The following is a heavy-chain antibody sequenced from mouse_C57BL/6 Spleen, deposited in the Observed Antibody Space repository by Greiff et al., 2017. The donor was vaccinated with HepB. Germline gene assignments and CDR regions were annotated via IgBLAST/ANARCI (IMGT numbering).Heavy chain of an antibody. CDR2: IHPNSGST. Sequence: VQLQQPGAELVKPGASVKLSCKASGYTFTSYWMHWVKQRPGQGLEWIGMIHPNSGSTNYNEKFKSKATLTVDKSSSTAYMQLSSLTSEDSAVYYCARATTVVAPFDYWGQGTTLTVSS. CDR1: GYTFTSYW. CDR3: ARATTVVAPFDY. D-gene: IGHD1-1*01. J-gene: IGHJ2*01. V-gene: IGHV1-64*01.